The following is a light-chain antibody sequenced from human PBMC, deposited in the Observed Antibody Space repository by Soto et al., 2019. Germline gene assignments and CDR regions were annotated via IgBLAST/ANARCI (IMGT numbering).Light chain of an antibody. CDR3: CSYAGRYTYV. CDR1: SSDVGSYNL. V-gene: IGLV2-23*02. J-gene: IGLJ1*01. Sequence: QSALTQPASVSGSPGQSITISCTGTSSDVGSYNLVSWYQQYPGTAPKLMIYDVSKRPSGVPDRFSGSKSGNTASLTISGLQAEDEADYYCCSYAGRYTYVFGSGTKVTVL. CDR2: DVS.